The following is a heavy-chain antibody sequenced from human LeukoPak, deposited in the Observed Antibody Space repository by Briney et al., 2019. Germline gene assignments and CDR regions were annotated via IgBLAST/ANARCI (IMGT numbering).Heavy chain of an antibody. D-gene: IGHD3-3*01. CDR2: IHPDDSDT. CDR1: GYTFTSYG. J-gene: IGHJ6*02. V-gene: IGHV5-51*01. CDR3: ARNRYYDFWSGSGADYNYGMDV. Sequence: GASVKVSCKASGYTFTSYGISWVRQVPGEGLEWMGVIHPDDSDTRYSPSFQGQVTMSVDKSIRTAYLQWSSLKASDTAMYYCARNRYYDFWSGSGADYNYGMDVWGQGTTVTVSS.